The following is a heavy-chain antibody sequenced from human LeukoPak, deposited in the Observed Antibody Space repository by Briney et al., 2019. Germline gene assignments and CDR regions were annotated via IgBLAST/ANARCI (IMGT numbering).Heavy chain of an antibody. CDR2: IKEDGSDK. CDR3: ARDAGYGYDRFDY. J-gene: IGHJ4*02. D-gene: IGHD5-18*01. V-gene: IGHV3-7*01. Sequence: PGGSLRLSCEASGFIFSNYWMARVRQAPGKGLEWVANIKEDGSDKNYVESMKGRYTISRDNAQNSLYLQMNRLGVEDTAVYYCARDAGYGYDRFDYWGQGTQVTVSS. CDR1: GFIFSNYW.